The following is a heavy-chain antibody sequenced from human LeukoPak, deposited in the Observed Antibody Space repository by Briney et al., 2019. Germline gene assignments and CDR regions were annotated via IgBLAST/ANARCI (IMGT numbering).Heavy chain of an antibody. CDR3: VRLGGSGWFFDS. Sequence: GESPKISCKGSGYRFTTYWIGWVRQRPGKGLEWMGIIQPGDSDTRYSPSFQGRVTFSADESTSTAYLQWSSLEDSDTAMYYCVRLGGSGWFFDSWGQGTLVTISS. CDR2: IQPGDSDT. J-gene: IGHJ4*02. V-gene: IGHV5-51*01. D-gene: IGHD6-19*01. CDR1: GYRFTTYW.